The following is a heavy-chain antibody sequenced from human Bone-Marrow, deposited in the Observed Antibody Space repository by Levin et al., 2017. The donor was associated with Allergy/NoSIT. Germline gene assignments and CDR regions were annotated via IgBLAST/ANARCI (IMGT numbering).Heavy chain of an antibody. Sequence: GGSLRLSCAASGFTFSDYYMSWIRQAPGKGLEWVSYISSSGSTIYYADSVKGRFTISRDNAKNSLYLQMNSLRAEDTAVYYCARYSPNELYYYYGMDVWGQGTTVTVSS. V-gene: IGHV3-11*01. CDR1: GFTFSDYY. CDR3: ARYSPNELYYYYGMDV. J-gene: IGHJ6*02. CDR2: ISSSGSTI. D-gene: IGHD1-7*01.